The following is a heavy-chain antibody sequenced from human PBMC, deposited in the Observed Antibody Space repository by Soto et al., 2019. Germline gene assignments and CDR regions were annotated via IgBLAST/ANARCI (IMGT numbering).Heavy chain of an antibody. D-gene: IGHD2-15*01. CDR2: IYYSGTT. CDR1: GDSISSRSYY. CDR3: GRLDLSFGGTGFFDS. Sequence: SETLSLTCTVTGDSISSRSYYWGWIRQPPGKGLEWIGSIYYSGTTYYNPSLKSRVTISVDLSKNHFSLKLGSVTAADTAIYYCGRLDLSFGGTGFFDSWGQGTLVTVSS. V-gene: IGHV4-39*01. J-gene: IGHJ4*02.